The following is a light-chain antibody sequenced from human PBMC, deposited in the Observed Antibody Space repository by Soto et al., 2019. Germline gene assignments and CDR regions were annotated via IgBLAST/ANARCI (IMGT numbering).Light chain of an antibody. J-gene: IGKJ2*01. CDR3: QQYNNWPPWGYT. Sequence: EIVMTQSPATLSVSPGERATLSCRASQSVSSNLAWYQQKPGQAPRLLIYGASTRATGIPARFSGSGSGTEFTLTISSLQSEDFAVDYCQQYNNWPPWGYTFGQGTKLEIK. CDR2: GAS. CDR1: QSVSSN. V-gene: IGKV3-15*01.